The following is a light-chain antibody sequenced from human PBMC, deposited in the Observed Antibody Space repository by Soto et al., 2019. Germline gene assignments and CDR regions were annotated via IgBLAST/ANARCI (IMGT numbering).Light chain of an antibody. CDR2: DVS. CDR1: SSDVGGYNY. V-gene: IGLV2-14*01. J-gene: IGLJ1*01. Sequence: QSALTQPASVSGSPGQSITISCTGTSSDVGGYNYVSWYQQHPGKAPKLMIYDVSNRPSGVSNRFSGSKSGNTASLTISGLQAEDEADYYRSSYTSSSTYNYVFGTGTKLTVL. CDR3: SSYTSSSTYNYV.